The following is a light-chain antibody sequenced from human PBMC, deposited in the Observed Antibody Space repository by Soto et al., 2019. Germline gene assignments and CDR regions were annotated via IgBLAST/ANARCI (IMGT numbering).Light chain of an antibody. CDR1: QTVGTN. V-gene: IGKV3-15*01. CDR3: QQYNKWPLFT. J-gene: IGKJ3*01. CDR2: GAS. Sequence: EVVLTQSPATLSVSPGERATLSCRASQTVGTNLAWYQQRPGQAPRLLIYGASTRATGIPARFSGSRSVSKFTLTISSLQSDDFAVYYCQQYNKWPLFTFGPGTRVDNK.